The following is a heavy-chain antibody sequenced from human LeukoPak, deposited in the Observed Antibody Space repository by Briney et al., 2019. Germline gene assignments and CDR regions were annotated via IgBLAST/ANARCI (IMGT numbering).Heavy chain of an antibody. V-gene: IGHV3-11*01. CDR1: GFTFSDYD. CDR2: ISSSGSTI. CDR3: VTTLGLWFGDPVGYFDY. J-gene: IGHJ4*02. D-gene: IGHD3-10*01. Sequence: GRSLRLSCAASGFTFSDYDMSWIRQAPGKGLEWVSFISSSGSTIYYADSVKGRFTISRDNAKNTLYLQMNSLRAEDTAVYYCVTTLGLWFGDPVGYFDYWGQGTLVTVSS.